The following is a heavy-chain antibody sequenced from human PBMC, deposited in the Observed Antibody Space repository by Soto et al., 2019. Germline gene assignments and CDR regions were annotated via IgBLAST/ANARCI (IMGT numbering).Heavy chain of an antibody. D-gene: IGHD4-17*01. CDR2: FDPEDGET. V-gene: IGHV1-24*01. Sequence: ASVKVSCKVSGYTLTELSMHWVRQAPGKGLDWMGGFDPEDGETIYAQKFQGRVTMTEDTSTDTAYMELSSLRSEDTAVYYCATADYGDNLFDYWGQGTLVTV. CDR3: ATADYGDNLFDY. CDR1: GYTLTELS. J-gene: IGHJ4*02.